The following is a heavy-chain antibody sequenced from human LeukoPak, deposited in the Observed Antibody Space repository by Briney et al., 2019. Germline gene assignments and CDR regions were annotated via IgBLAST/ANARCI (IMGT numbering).Heavy chain of an antibody. CDR3: ARVVPQYYYGSGSYPDYFDY. CDR2: IYYSGST. J-gene: IGHJ4*02. CDR1: GGSISSYC. V-gene: IGHV4-59*01. Sequence: PSETLSLTCTVSGGSISSYCWSWIRQPPGKGLEWIGYIYYSGSTNYNPSLKSRVTISVDTSKNQFSLKLSSVTAADTAVYYCARVVPQYYYGSGSYPDYFDYWGQGTLVTVSS. D-gene: IGHD3-10*01.